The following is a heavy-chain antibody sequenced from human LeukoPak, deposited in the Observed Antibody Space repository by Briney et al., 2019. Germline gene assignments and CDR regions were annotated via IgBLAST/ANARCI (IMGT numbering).Heavy chain of an antibody. D-gene: IGHD3-16*01. CDR3: AGGWGGDY. J-gene: IGHJ4*02. CDR1: GFTFSSYW. V-gene: IGHV3-48*01. Sequence: PGGSLRLSCAASGFTFSSYWMNWVRQAPGKGLEWVSYITSGSSTIYYAESVRGRFTISRDNAKNSLFLQMNSLRAEDTAVYYWAGGWGGDYWGQGTLVTVSS. CDR2: ITSGSSTI.